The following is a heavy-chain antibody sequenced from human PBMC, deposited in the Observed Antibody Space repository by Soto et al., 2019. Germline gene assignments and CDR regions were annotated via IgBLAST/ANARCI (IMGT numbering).Heavy chain of an antibody. Sequence: PGWSLRLSCAASGFTFSSYSMNWVRQAPGKGLEYVASISSNRSSIYYANSVKDRFTISRDNSKNTLYLQMGSLRPEDMAVYYCARNLWRYYMDVWGKGTTVTVSS. D-gene: IGHD2-21*01. CDR3: ARNLWRYYMDV. CDR2: ISSNRSSI. V-gene: IGHV3-64*01. CDR1: GFTFSSYS. J-gene: IGHJ6*03.